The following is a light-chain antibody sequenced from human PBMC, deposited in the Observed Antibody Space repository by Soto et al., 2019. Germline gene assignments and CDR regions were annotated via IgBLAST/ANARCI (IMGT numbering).Light chain of an antibody. CDR3: QQRSYWPWT. CDR2: GAS. J-gene: IGKJ1*01. CDR1: QSVSSY. Sequence: EIVLTQSPATLSLSPGERATLSCRASQSVSSYLAWYQQKPGQAPRLLIYGASNRATGIPARFSGSGSGTDFTLTISRLEPEDFAVYYCQQRSYWPWTFGQGTKVDIK. V-gene: IGKV3-11*01.